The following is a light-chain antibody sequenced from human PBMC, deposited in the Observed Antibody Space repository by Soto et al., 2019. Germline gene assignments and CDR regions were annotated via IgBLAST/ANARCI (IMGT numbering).Light chain of an antibody. CDR3: QQCNNYPGA. J-gene: IGKJ1*01. Sequence: DIQMTQSPSTLSGSVGDRVTITCRASQTNRSWLAWYQQKPGKAPTLLIYKAYTRKSGVPSRFRGSGTGTEFTLTISSLQPDDFASYYCQQCNNYPGAVGQGTKVDSK. CDR1: QTNRSW. CDR2: KAY. V-gene: IGKV1-5*03.